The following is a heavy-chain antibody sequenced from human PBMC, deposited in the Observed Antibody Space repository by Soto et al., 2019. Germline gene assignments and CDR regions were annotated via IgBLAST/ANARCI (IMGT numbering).Heavy chain of an antibody. CDR1: GFTFSNYG. CDR3: VRDDDFGPNALDL. V-gene: IGHV3-33*01. CDR2: ILNDGSED. J-gene: IGHJ3*01. D-gene: IGHD1-1*01. Sequence: QMQLVESGGGVVQPGRSLRLSCAASGFTFSNYGMHWVRQAPSKGLEWVSLILNDGSEDFYRDSVKGRFTISRDNSRNSLYLQMNSLRDDDTALYYCVRDDDFGPNALDLWGQGTMVSVSS.